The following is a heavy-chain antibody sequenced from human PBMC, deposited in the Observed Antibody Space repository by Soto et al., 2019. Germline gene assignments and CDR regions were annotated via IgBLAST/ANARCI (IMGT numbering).Heavy chain of an antibody. J-gene: IGHJ6*02. CDR3: ARSQGSSTSLEIYYYYYYGMDV. V-gene: IGHV1-69*01. CDR1: GGTFGSYA. Sequence: QVQLVQSGAEVKKPGSSVKVSCKASGGTFGSYAISWVRQAPGQGLEWMGGIIPIPGTANYAQKFKGRVTFAADESTSTAYMELSSLRSEDTAVYYCARSQGSSTSLEIYYYYYYGMDVWGQGTTVTVSS. CDR2: IIPIPGTA. D-gene: IGHD2-2*01.